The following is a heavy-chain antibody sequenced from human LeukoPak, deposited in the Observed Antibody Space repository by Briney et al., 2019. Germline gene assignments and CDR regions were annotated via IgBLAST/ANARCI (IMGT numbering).Heavy chain of an antibody. J-gene: IGHJ4*02. CDR2: INHSGST. V-gene: IGHV4-34*01. Sequence: SETLSLTCAVYGGPFSGYYWSWIRQPPGKGLEWIGEINHSGSTNYNPSLKSRVTISVDTSKNQFSLKLSSVTAADTAVYYCARAVGRRGYSSSWYYFDYWGQGTLVTVSS. CDR3: ARAVGRRGYSSSWYYFDY. CDR1: GGPFSGYY. D-gene: IGHD6-13*01.